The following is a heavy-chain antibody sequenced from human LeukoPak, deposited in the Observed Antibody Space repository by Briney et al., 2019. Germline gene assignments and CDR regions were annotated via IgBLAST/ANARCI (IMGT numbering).Heavy chain of an antibody. CDR1: VDSLSSGDYY. Sequence: SETLSLTCTVSVDSLSSGDYYWSWIRQPAGKGLEWIGRFSRSRSTNYNPPLKSRVTISVDTSKNQFSPKLSSVTAADTAVYYSARAREKWLLHPRYNWFDPWGQGTLVTVSS. CDR2: FSRSRST. CDR3: ARAREKWLLHPRYNWFDP. V-gene: IGHV4-61*02. D-gene: IGHD3-22*01. J-gene: IGHJ5*02.